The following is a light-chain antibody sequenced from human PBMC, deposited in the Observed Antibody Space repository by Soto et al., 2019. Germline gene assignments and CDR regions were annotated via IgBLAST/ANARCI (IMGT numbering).Light chain of an antibody. J-gene: IGKJ2*01. V-gene: IGKV1-5*03. CDR1: QSVSSW. CDR2: KAS. CDR3: QQYKSYSDYT. Sequence: DIPMTQSPSTLSASVGDRVTITCRASQSVSSWVAWYQQKPGKAPNLLIYKASSLESGVPSRFSGRGSGTEFTLTISSLQPDDFATYYCQQYKSYSDYTFGQGTKLEIK.